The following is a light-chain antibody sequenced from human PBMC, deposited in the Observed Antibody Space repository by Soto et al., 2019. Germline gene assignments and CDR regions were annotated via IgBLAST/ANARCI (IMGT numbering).Light chain of an antibody. V-gene: IGKV1-33*01. CDR2: DVS. Sequence: DIQMTQSPASLSASVGDRVTISCQASQDISRYLNWYQHKPGRAPQLLINDVSSLETVVPSRFSATGSGTEFTLTINGLQPEDLAPYYCQPYYIPPSTFCGGTQGPIK. CDR1: QDISRY. CDR3: QPYYIPPST. J-gene: IGKJ4*01.